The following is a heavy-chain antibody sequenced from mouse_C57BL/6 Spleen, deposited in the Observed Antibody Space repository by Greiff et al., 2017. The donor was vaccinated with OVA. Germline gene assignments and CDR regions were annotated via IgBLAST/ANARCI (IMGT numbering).Heavy chain of an antibody. D-gene: IGHD4-1*01. CDR1: GFTFSDYG. CDR2: ISNLAYSI. J-gene: IGHJ1*03. V-gene: IGHV5-15*01. Sequence: DVQLVESGGGLVQPGGSLKLSCAASGFTFSDYGMAWVRQAPRKGPEWVAFISNLAYSIYYADTVTGRFTISRENAKNTLYLEMSSLRSEDTAMYYCARHRNWDWYFDVWGTGTTVTVSS. CDR3: ARHRNWDWYFDV.